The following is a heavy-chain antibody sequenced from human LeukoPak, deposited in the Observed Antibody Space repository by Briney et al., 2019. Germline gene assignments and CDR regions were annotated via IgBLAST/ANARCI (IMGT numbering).Heavy chain of an antibody. CDR3: ARDGPTNYGDYTEYFQH. CDR1: GYTFTGYY. CDR2: ISAYNGNT. J-gene: IGHJ1*01. Sequence: ASVKVSCKASGYTFTGYYMHWVRQAPGQGLEWMGWISAYNGNTNYAQKLQGRVTMTTDTSTSTAYMELRSLRSDDTAVYYCARDGPTNYGDYTEYFQHWGQGTLVTVSS. V-gene: IGHV1-18*04. D-gene: IGHD4-17*01.